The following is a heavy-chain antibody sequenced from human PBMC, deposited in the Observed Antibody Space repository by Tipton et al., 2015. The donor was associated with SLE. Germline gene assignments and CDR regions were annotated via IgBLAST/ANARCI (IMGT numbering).Heavy chain of an antibody. J-gene: IGHJ4*02. CDR2: ITYDGGNT. CDR1: GFIFSSYG. Sequence: SGFIFSSYGMHWVRQAPGKGLEWLAVITYDGGNTYYADSVRGRFTISRDNSQNTVYLQMNSLRVEDTAVYYCTKDLGIAVASHYWGQGTLVVVSS. V-gene: IGHV3-30*18. CDR3: TKDLGIAVASHY. D-gene: IGHD6-19*01.